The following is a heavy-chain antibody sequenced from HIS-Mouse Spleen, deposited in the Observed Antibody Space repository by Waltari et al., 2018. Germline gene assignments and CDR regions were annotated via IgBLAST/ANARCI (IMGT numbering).Heavy chain of an antibody. Sequence: QLQLQESGPGLVKPSETLSLTCTVSGGSISSSSYYWGWIRQPPGNGLEWIGSIYYSGRSYYNPSRKSRVTRSVDTSKNQFSLKLSSVTAADTAVYYCAREIPYSSSWYDWYFDLWGRGTLVTVSS. V-gene: IGHV4-39*07. CDR3: AREIPYSSSWYDWYFDL. D-gene: IGHD6-13*01. CDR2: IYYSGRS. CDR1: GGSISSSSYY. J-gene: IGHJ2*01.